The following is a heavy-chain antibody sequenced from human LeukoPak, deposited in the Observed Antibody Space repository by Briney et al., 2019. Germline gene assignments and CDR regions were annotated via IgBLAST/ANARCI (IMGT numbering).Heavy chain of an antibody. CDR2: VYYTGST. D-gene: IGHD5-12*01. Sequence: SETLSLTCTVSGGSFSSYYWSWVRQPPGKGLEWIGFVYYTGSTNYSPSLKSRVTISVDTSKNQFSLKLSSVTAADTAVYYCAREDTTYRFFDYWGQGTLVTVSS. J-gene: IGHJ4*02. CDR1: GGSFSSYY. V-gene: IGHV4-59*01. CDR3: AREDTTYRFFDY.